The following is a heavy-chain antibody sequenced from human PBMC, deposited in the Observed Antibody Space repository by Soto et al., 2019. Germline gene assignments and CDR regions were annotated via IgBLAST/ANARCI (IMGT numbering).Heavy chain of an antibody. D-gene: IGHD6-13*01. CDR1: GGSISSYY. J-gene: IGHJ4*02. Sequence: QVHLQESGPGLVKPSETLSLTCTVSGGSISSYYWSWIRQPPGKGLEWIGYIYYSGSTNYNPSLKSRVTISVGPSKNQFSLRLSSVTAADTAVYYCARHRRRVGIAAAGPYFFDYWGQGTLVTVSS. CDR3: ARHRRRVGIAAAGPYFFDY. CDR2: IYYSGST. V-gene: IGHV4-59*08.